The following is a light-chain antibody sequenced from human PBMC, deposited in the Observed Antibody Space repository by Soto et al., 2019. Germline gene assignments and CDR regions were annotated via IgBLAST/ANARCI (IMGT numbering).Light chain of an antibody. V-gene: IGLV2-14*01. Sequence: QSALTQPASVSGSPGQSITISCTGTSSDVGAYNYVSWYQQHPGKAPKLMISEVSNRPSGVSNRFSGSKSGNTASLTISGLQAEDEAAYYCSSYTTSSTVVFGGGTKLTVL. J-gene: IGLJ2*01. CDR1: SSDVGAYNY. CDR3: SSYTTSSTVV. CDR2: EVS.